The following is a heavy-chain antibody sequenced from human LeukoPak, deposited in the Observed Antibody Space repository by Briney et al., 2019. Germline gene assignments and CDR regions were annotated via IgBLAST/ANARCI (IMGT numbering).Heavy chain of an antibody. V-gene: IGHV1-69*04. Sequence: SVKVSCKASGGTFSSYAISWVRQAPGQGLEWMGRIIPILGIANYAQKFQGRVTITADKSTSTAYMELRSLRSDDTAVYYCAREGYGDYEIDYWGQGTLVTVSS. CDR1: GGTFSSYA. J-gene: IGHJ4*02. CDR3: AREGYGDYEIDY. D-gene: IGHD4-17*01. CDR2: IIPILGIA.